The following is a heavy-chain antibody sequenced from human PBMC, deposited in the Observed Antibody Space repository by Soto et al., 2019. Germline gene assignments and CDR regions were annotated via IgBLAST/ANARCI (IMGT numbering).Heavy chain of an antibody. CDR1: GGSFSGYY. V-gene: IGHV4-34*01. CDR2: INHSGST. J-gene: IGHJ4*02. CDR3: ERDKITGLFDY. D-gene: IGHD2-8*02. Sequence: PSETLSLTCAVYGGSFSGYYWTWIRQPPGTGLEWIGEINHSGSTNYNPSLKSRVTISVDTSKNQFSLKLTSVTAADTALYYCERDKITGLFDYWGQGTLVTVSS.